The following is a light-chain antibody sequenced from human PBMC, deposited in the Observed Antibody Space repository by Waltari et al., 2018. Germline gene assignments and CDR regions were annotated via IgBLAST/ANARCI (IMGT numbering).Light chain of an antibody. CDR1: QGVNVY. V-gene: IGKV1-9*01. CDR2: AAS. J-gene: IGKJ1*01. Sequence: IQLTQSPSSLSASVGDRVNITCRASQGVNVYLAWYQQKPGKAPKLLIYAASTLQSGVSSRFSGSGSGTDFTLTINSLQPEDIATYYCQQFNASPRTFGQGTNVEIK. CDR3: QQFNASPRT.